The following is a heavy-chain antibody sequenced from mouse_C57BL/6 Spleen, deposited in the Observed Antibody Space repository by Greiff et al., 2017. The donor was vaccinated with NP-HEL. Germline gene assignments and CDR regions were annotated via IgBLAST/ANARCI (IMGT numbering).Heavy chain of an antibody. CDR1: GSTFTSYG. CDR2: IYPRSGNT. CDR3: ARSKIDYDYNAMDY. V-gene: IGHV1-81*01. J-gene: IGHJ4*01. Sequence: VQLQQSGAELARPGASVKLSCKASGSTFTSYGISWVKQRTGQGLEWIGEIYPRSGNTYYNEKFKGKATLPADKSSSTAYMELRSLTSEDSAVYFCARSKIDYDYNAMDYWGQGTSVTVSS. D-gene: IGHD1-1*02.